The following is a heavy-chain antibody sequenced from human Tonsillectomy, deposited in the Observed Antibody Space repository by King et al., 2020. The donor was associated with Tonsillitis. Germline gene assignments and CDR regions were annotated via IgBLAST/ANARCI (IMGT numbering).Heavy chain of an antibody. D-gene: IGHD3-22*01. J-gene: IGHJ4*02. V-gene: IGHV3-33*08. CDR2: IWYDGSNK. CDR1: GFTFSSYG. Sequence: VQLVESGGGVVQPGRSLRLSCAASGFTFSSYGMHWVRQAPGKGLEWVADIWYDGSNKYYADSVKGRFTISRDNSKNTLYLQMNSLRAEDTAVYYCARGYYDGSGYYLGDYWGQGTLVTVSS. CDR3: ARGYYDGSGYYLGDY.